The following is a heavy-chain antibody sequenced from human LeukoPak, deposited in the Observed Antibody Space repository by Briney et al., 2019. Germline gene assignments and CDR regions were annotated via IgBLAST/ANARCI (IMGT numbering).Heavy chain of an antibody. CDR1: GFTFITYG. V-gene: IGHV3-23*01. CDR2: ISGSGGST. J-gene: IGHJ4*02. D-gene: IGHD6-19*01. CDR3: AKDRWIPVAAYFDY. Sequence: PGGSLRLSCAASGFTFITYGMSWVRQAPGKGLEWVSYISGSGGSTYYADSVKGRFTISRDNSKNSLSLQMNSLRDEDTAVSYCAKDRWIPVAAYFDYWGQGTLVTVSS.